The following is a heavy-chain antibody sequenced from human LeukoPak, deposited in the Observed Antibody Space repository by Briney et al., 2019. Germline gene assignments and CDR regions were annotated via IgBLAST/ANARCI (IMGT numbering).Heavy chain of an antibody. CDR1: GGSFSGYY. J-gene: IGHJ4*02. V-gene: IGHV4-34*01. CDR2: INHSGST. CDR3: ARGPLYFVCSSSWYDY. D-gene: IGHD6-13*01. Sequence: PSETLSLTCAVYGGSFSGYYWSWIRQPPGKGLEWIGEINHSGSTNYNPSLKSRVTISVDTSKNQFSLKLSSVTAADTAVYYCARGPLYFVCSSSWYDYWGQGTLVTVSS.